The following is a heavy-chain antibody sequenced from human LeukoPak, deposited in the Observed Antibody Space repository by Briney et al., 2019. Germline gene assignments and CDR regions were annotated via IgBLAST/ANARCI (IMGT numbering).Heavy chain of an antibody. CDR2: ISYDGSNK. V-gene: IGHV3-30-3*01. CDR1: GFTFSSYA. Sequence: GSLRLSCAASGFTFSSYAMHWVRQAPGKGLEWVAVISYDGSNKYYADSVKGRFTISRDNSKNTLYLQMNSLRAEDTAVYYCARDAGYSSSWSTSGKDYWGQGTLVTVSS. D-gene: IGHD6-13*01. CDR3: ARDAGYSSSWSTSGKDY. J-gene: IGHJ4*02.